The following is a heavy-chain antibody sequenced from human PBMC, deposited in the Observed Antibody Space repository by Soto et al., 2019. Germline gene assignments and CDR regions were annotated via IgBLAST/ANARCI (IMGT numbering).Heavy chain of an antibody. Sequence: GGSLRLSCAASGFIFKMYWMHWVRQSPGKGLVWISRIYNDGTYSDYADSVRGRFTISRDNVNDTLYLQMNNLRAEDSGLYFCTRGPRPISTGTGAYWGQGTQVTVSS. D-gene: IGHD3-10*01. V-gene: IGHV3-74*01. J-gene: IGHJ4*02. CDR2: IYNDGTYS. CDR1: GFIFKMYW. CDR3: TRGPRPISTGTGAY.